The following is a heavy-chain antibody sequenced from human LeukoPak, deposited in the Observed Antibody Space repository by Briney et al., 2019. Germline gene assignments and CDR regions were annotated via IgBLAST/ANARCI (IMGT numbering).Heavy chain of an antibody. CDR2: IYYSGST. V-gene: IGHV4-31*03. Sequence: ALSLTRPVSVGSISRGGYYSRWIRQHPGKGREWVGYIYYSGSTYYNPSLKSRVTISVDKSKNQFSLKLSSVTAADTAVYYCVAVRSLNWFDPWGQGTLVTVSS. J-gene: IGHJ5*02. CDR3: VAVRSLNWFDP. D-gene: IGHD2-21*01. CDR1: VGSISRGGYY.